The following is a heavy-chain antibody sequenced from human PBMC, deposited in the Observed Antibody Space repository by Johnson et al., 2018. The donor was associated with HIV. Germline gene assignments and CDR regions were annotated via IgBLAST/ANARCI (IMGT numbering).Heavy chain of an antibody. CDR3: AKDSEFKWELSPTGAFDI. CDR2: ISFDGGAI. CDR1: GFSFNDYA. V-gene: IGHV3-30-3*01. J-gene: IGHJ3*02. D-gene: IGHD1-26*01. Sequence: QVQLVESGGGVVQPGRSLRLSCSASGFSFNDYAMHWVRQAPGKGLEWVAVISFDGGAIYYADSVEGRFTISRDNSRDTLSLQMNSLRAEDTAGYYCAKDSEFKWELSPTGAFDIWGQGTMVTVSS.